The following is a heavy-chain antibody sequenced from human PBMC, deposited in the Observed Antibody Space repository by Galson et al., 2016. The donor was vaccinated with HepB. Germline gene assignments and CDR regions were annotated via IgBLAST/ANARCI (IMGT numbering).Heavy chain of an antibody. Sequence: SLRLSCAASGFSFSSFSSYAMSWVRQAPGKGLEWVSAIGGSGSGTYYADSVKGRFIISRDNSNNTLYLQVNSLRAEDTAVYYCAKDPKSPYYMDVWGKGTTVTASS. J-gene: IGHJ6*04. CDR1: GFSFSSFSSYA. V-gene: IGHV3-23*01. CDR2: IGGSGSGT. D-gene: IGHD2-21*01. CDR3: AKDPKSPYYMDV.